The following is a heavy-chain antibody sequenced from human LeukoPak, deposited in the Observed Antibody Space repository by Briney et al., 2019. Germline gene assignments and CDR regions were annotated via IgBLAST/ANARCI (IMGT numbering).Heavy chain of an antibody. J-gene: IGHJ4*02. D-gene: IGHD4-17*01. Sequence: ASVKVSCKASGYTFTGYYMHWVRQAPGQGLEWMGWINPNSGGTNYAQKFQGRVTMTRDTSISTAYMELSRLRSDDTAVYYCRTDRYGDYGDYIDYWGQGTLVTVSS. CDR3: RTDRYGDYGDYIDY. V-gene: IGHV1-2*02. CDR2: INPNSGGT. CDR1: GYTFTGYY.